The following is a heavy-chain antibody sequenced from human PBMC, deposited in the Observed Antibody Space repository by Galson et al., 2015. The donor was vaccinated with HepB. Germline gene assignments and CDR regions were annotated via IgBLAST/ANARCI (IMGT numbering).Heavy chain of an antibody. D-gene: IGHD6-13*01. CDR2: IYTSGST. V-gene: IGHV4-4*07. CDR1: GGSISSHY. J-gene: IGHJ4*02. CDR3: ARDYSSNWSTDY. Sequence: ETLSLTCPVSGGSISSHYWSWIRQPAGKGLEWIGRIYTSGSTNYNPSLKSRVTMSVDTSKNQFSLKVSSVTAADTAVYYCARDYSSNWSTDYWGQGTLVTVSS.